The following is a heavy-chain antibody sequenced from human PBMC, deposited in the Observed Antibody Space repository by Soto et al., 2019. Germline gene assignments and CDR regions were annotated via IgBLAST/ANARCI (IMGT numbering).Heavy chain of an antibody. J-gene: IGHJ5*02. CDR1: GYTFTSYD. CDR2: MNPNSGNT. D-gene: IGHD2-15*01. CDR3: AGGRVDWFHP. V-gene: IGHV1-8*01. Sequence: QVQLVQSGAEVKKPGASVKVSCKASGYTFTSYDINWVRQATGQGLEWMGWMNPNSGNTGYAQKVQGRVTMARNTSISKAYMELSSLGSEETAVYYCAGGRVDWFHPWGQGTLVTVSS.